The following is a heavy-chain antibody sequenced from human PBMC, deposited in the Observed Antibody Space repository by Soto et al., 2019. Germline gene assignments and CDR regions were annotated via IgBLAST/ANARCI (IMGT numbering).Heavy chain of an antibody. CDR2: IHYSGST. J-gene: IGHJ4*02. CDR3: ARGSSAGTKSPFDY. D-gene: IGHD6-13*01. CDR1: GGSISGYY. V-gene: IGHV4-59*01. Sequence: SETLSLTCTVSGGSISGYYWSWIRQSPGKGLEWIGYIHYSGSTNYNPSLKSRVTISVDTSKNQLSLKLSSVTAADTAVYYCARGSSAGTKSPFDYWGQGTLVTVSS.